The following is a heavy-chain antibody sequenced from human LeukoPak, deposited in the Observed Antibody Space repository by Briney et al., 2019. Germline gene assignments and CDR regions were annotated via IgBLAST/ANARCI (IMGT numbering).Heavy chain of an antibody. CDR2: IYHSGST. CDR1: GDSINSSNW. J-gene: IGHJ4*02. D-gene: IGHD3-10*01. Sequence: PSGTLSLTCAVSGDSINSSNWWTWVRQPPGKGLEWIGEIYHSGSTTYNPSLKSRVTISLDKSKNQFSLRLKSMTAADTAVYYCARGSEGVDYWGQGTLVTVSS. CDR3: ARGSEGVDY. V-gene: IGHV4-4*02.